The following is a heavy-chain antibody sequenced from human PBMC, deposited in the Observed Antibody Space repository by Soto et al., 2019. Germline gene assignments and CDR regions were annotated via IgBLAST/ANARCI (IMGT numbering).Heavy chain of an antibody. CDR3: AKDNPVGATPGWFDS. CDR2: ILGSGDST. Sequence: EVQLLESGGGFVQPGWSLRLSCESSGFTFRNFAMSWVRQAPGQGLEWVSSILGSGDSTYYADSVKGRFSISRDNSKNTLYLQMNSLRAEDTAIYYCAKDNPVGATPGWFDSWGQGPLVIVSS. CDR1: GFTFRNFA. V-gene: IGHV3-23*01. D-gene: IGHD1-26*01. J-gene: IGHJ5*01.